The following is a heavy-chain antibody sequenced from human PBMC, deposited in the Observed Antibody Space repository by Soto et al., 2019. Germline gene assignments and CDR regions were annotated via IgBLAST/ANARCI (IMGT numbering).Heavy chain of an antibody. CDR2: IWYDGSNK. J-gene: IGHJ4*02. CDR3: ARRQLVLAYFDY. V-gene: IGHV3-33*01. D-gene: IGHD6-6*01. Sequence: PGKGLEWVAVIWYDGSNKYYADSVKGRFTISRDNSKNTLYLQMNSLRAEDTAVYYCARRQLVLAYFDYWGQGTLVTVSS.